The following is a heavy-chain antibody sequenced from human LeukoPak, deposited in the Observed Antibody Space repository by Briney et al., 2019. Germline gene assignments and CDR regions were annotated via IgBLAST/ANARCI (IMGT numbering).Heavy chain of an antibody. V-gene: IGHV3-33*01. J-gene: IGHJ3*02. Sequence: GTSLRLSCAASGFFLSSSGMHWVRQAPGKGLDWVAVIWADGTTKDYVDSVKGRFTISRDISKNTLYLEMNSLKTEDTAVYYCTTDWITMVRGVINAFDIWGQGTMVTVSS. D-gene: IGHD3-10*01. CDR1: GFFLSSSG. CDR3: TTDWITMVRGVINAFDI. CDR2: IWADGTTK.